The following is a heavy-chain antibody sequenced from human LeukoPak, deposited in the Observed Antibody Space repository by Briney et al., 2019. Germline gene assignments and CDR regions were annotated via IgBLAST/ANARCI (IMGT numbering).Heavy chain of an antibody. CDR3: ARGGSGYNPIDF. J-gene: IGHJ4*02. CDR1: GGSISSSSYY. Sequence: SETLSLTCTVSGGSISSSSYYWGWIRQPPGKGLEWIGSIYYSGSTYYNPSLKSRVTISVDTSKNQFSLKLSSVTAADTAVYYCARGGSGYNPIDFWGQGNLVIVSS. D-gene: IGHD5-24*01. V-gene: IGHV4-39*07. CDR2: IYYSGST.